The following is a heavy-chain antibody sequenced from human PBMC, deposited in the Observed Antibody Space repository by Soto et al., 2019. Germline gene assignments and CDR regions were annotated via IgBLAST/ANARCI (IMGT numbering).Heavy chain of an antibody. D-gene: IGHD3-10*01. CDR3: ARLWFGEPVDY. CDR2: IYYSGST. CDR1: GGSISSYY. V-gene: IGHV4-59*08. Sequence: QVQLQESGPGLVKPSETLSLTCTVSGGSISSYYWSWIRQPPGKGLEWIGYIYYSGSTNYNPSLKSRVTISVDTSKNQFSLKLSSVPAADTAVYYCARLWFGEPVDYWGQGTLVTVSS. J-gene: IGHJ4*02.